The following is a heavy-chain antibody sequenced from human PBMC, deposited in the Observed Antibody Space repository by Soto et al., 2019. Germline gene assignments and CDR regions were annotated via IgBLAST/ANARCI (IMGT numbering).Heavy chain of an antibody. D-gene: IGHD6-13*01. CDR3: ARESRPSSSWSRTNFDY. Sequence: SVKVSCKASGGTFSSYAISWVRQAPGQGLEWMGGIIPIFGTANYAQKFQGRVTITADESTSTAYMELSSMRSEDTAVYYCARESRPSSSWSRTNFDYWAQGTLVTVSS. CDR1: GGTFSSYA. CDR2: IIPIFGTA. J-gene: IGHJ4*02. V-gene: IGHV1-69*13.